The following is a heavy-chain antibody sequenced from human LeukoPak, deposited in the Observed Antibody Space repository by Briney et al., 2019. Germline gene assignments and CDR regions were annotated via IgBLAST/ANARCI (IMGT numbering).Heavy chain of an antibody. V-gene: IGHV4-31*03. Sequence: SQTLSLTCTVSGGSISSGGYYWSWIRQHPGKGLEWIGCIYYSGSTYYNPSLKSRVTISVDTSKNQFSLKLSSVTAADTAVYYCARGLRDGYCSSTSCYFLWFDPWGQGTLVTVSS. CDR3: ARGLRDGYCSSTSCYFLWFDP. CDR1: GGSISSGGYY. CDR2: IYYSGST. D-gene: IGHD2-2*03. J-gene: IGHJ5*02.